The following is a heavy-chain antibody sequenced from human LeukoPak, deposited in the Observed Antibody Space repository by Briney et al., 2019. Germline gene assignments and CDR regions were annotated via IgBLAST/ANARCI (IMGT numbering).Heavy chain of an antibody. CDR1: GFTFSDYY. Sequence: GGSLRLSCAASGFTFSDYYMSWIRQAPGKGLEWVSYISSSGSTIYYADSVKGRFTISRDNAKNSLYLQMNSLRAEDTAVYYCARDLLKGLRLDAFDIWGQGTMVTVSS. D-gene: IGHD3-16*01. J-gene: IGHJ3*02. V-gene: IGHV3-11*01. CDR3: ARDLLKGLRLDAFDI. CDR2: ISSSGSTI.